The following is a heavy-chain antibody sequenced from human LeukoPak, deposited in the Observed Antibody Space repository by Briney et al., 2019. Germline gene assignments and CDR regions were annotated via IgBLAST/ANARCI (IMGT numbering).Heavy chain of an antibody. CDR1: GYTFTSHG. CDR3: ARDIYYDSSGYYPH. Sequence: ASVKVSCKASGYTFTSHGISWVRQAPGQGLEWMGWINTYIGNTNYAQKFQDRDTVTTDTSTSTAYMELRSLRSDDTAVYYCARDIYYDSSGYYPHWGQGTLVTVSS. J-gene: IGHJ4*02. V-gene: IGHV1-18*01. D-gene: IGHD3-22*01. CDR2: INTYIGNT.